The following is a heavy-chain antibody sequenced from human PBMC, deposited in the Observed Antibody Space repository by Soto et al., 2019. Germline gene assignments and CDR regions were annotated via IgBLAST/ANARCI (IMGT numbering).Heavy chain of an antibody. V-gene: IGHV1-18*01. Sequence: GASVKVSCKASGYTFTSYGISWVRQAPGQGLEWIGWISAYNGNTNYAQKLQGRVTMTTDTSTSTAYMELRSLRSDDTAVYYCARDKGDGSGSYYGYWGQGTLVTVSS. D-gene: IGHD3-10*01. CDR1: GYTFTSYG. CDR2: ISAYNGNT. CDR3: ARDKGDGSGSYYGY. J-gene: IGHJ4*02.